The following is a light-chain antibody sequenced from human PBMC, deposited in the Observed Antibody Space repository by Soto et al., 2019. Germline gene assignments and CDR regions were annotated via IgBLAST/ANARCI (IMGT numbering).Light chain of an antibody. J-gene: IGKJ3*01. CDR2: GAS. CDR3: QQYGSSPLT. Sequence: EIVLTQSPGTLSLSPGERATLSCRASQSVSSSYLAWYQQKPGQAPRLLIYGASSRATGIPDRFSGSGSGTDFTLTISRLGPEDLAVYYCQQYGSSPLTFGPGTKVDIQ. V-gene: IGKV3-20*01. CDR1: QSVSSSY.